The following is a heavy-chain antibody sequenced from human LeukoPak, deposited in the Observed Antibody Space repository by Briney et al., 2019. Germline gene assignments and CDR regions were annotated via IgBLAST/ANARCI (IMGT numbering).Heavy chain of an antibody. CDR3: VGATSWYYFDY. D-gene: IGHD2-2*01. V-gene: IGHV4-61*08. CDR1: GGSISSGDYY. Sequence: KPSETLSLTCTVSGGSISSGDYYWSWIRQPPGKGLEWIGYIYYSGSTNYNPSLKSRVTISADTSKTQFSLKLSAVTAADTAVYYCVGATSWYYFDYWGQGTLVTVSS. CDR2: IYYSGST. J-gene: IGHJ4*02.